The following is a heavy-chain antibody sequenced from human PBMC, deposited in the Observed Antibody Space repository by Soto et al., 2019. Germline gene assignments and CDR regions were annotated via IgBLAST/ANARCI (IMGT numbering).Heavy chain of an antibody. V-gene: IGHV3-48*01. CDR2: ISSSSSTI. CDR3: ASVSLGWYFDL. J-gene: IGHJ2*01. CDR1: GFTFSSYS. Sequence: PGGSLRLSCAASGFTFSSYSINWVRQAPGKGQEWVSYISSSSSTIYYADSVKGRFTISRDNAKNSLYLQMNSLRAEDTAVYYCASVSLGWYFDLWGRGTLVTVSS.